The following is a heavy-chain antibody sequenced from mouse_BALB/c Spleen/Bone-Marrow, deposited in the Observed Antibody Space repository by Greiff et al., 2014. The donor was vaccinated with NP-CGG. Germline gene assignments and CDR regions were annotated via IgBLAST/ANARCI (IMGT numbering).Heavy chain of an antibody. D-gene: IGHD4-1*01. Sequence: EVQLVESGGDLVKPRGSLKLSCAASGFTFSTYGMSWVRQTPDKRLEWVATISSGGGYTYYPDSVKGRFTISRDNANNTLYLQMSSLKSEDTAMYYCTRQRNWDHYAMDYWGQGTSVTVSS. CDR1: GFTFSTYG. CDR3: TRQRNWDHYAMDY. J-gene: IGHJ4*01. CDR2: ISSGGGYT. V-gene: IGHV5-6*01.